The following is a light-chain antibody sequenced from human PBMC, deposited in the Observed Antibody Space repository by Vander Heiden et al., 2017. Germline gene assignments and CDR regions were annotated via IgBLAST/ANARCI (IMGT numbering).Light chain of an antibody. CDR1: TIELIR. CDR3: QVWDTSSANGGV. CDR2: AGS. V-gene: IGLV3-21*01. Sequence: YVLTPPPSAPGAPGRTASIPSGGNTIELIRVHWYQQQPGQAPELVIYAGSDRHTGRPGRFSGANAGNTATLAISRVDAGEEADYSCQVWDTSSANGGVFGGGTKLTVL. J-gene: IGLJ3*02.